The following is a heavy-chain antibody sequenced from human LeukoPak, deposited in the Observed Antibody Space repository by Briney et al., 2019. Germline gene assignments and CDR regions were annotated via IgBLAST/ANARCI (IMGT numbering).Heavy chain of an antibody. CDR1: GFTLSSYW. V-gene: IGHV3-7*03. D-gene: IGHD3-10*01. CDR2: IKEDGSEK. CDR3: ARDWVAGVPFDAFDI. Sequence: GGSLRLSCAASGFTLSSYWMSWVRQAPGKGLEWVANIKEDGSEKYYVDSVKGRFTISRDNAKNSLYLHMNSLTAEDTAMYYCARDWVAGVPFDAFDICGQGTVVSVSS. J-gene: IGHJ3*02.